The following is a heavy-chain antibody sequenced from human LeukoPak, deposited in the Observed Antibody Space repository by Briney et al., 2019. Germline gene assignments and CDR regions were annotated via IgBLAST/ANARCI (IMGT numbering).Heavy chain of an antibody. V-gene: IGHV3-9*01. CDR2: ISWNSGSI. D-gene: IGHD1-7*01. CDR1: GFTFDDYA. J-gene: IGHJ3*02. Sequence: GGSLRLSCAASGFTFDDYAMHWVRQAPGEGLGWVSGISWNSGSIGYADSVKGRFTISRDNAKNSLYLQMNSLRAEDTALYYCAKAGELLWGAFDIWGQGTMVTVSS. CDR3: AKAGELLWGAFDI.